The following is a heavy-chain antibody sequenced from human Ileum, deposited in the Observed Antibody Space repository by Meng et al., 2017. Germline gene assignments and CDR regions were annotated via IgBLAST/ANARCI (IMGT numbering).Heavy chain of an antibody. CDR2: NNHNEST. J-gene: IGHJ4*02. CDR3: ARTRRGSSGWYMGY. Sequence: HPPQLCALMLQHSSSLALTWPVYGGTFSGYYWRGIRQPPGKGLEWIGENNHNESTKYNPSLKSRVTISVDTSKNQFSLKLSSVTAADTAVYYCARTRRGSSGWYMGYWGQGTLVTVSS. D-gene: IGHD6-19*01. CDR1: GGTFSGYY. V-gene: IGHV4-34*01.